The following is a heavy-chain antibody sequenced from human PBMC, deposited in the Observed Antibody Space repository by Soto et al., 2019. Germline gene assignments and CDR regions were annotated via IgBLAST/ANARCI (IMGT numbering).Heavy chain of an antibody. D-gene: IGHD3-3*01. CDR2: IYYSGST. J-gene: IGHJ6*02. V-gene: IGHV4-30-4*01. CDR3: ARAASSGYYNYYYYYYGMDV. CDR1: GGSISSGDYY. Sequence: PSETLSLTCTVSGGSISSGDYYWSWIRQPPGKGLEWIGYIYYSGSTYYNPSLKSRVTISVDTSKNQFSLKLSSVTAADTAVYYCARAASSGYYNYYYYYYGMDVWGQGTTVTVYS.